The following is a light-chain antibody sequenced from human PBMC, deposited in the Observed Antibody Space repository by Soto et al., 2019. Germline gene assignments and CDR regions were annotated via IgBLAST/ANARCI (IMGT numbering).Light chain of an antibody. Sequence: DIQMTQSPSSVSVSVGDRVTITCRASLDINRWLAWYQVRPGKPPKLLIAGAFVLQSGVPSRFSGSGYGTDFALTIDNLQPEDFATYYCQQADSYPINFGKGTRLEI. CDR3: QQADSYPIN. CDR1: LDINRW. V-gene: IGKV1-12*01. J-gene: IGKJ5*01. CDR2: GAF.